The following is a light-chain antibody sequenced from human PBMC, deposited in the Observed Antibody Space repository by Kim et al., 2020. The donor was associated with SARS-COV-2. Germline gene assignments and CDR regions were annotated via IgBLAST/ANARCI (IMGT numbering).Light chain of an antibody. CDR1: SLRSYY. J-gene: IGLJ3*02. V-gene: IGLV3-19*01. CDR3: NSRESSANHWM. Sequence: SSELTQDPAVSVALGQTVKITCQGDSLRSYYASWYQQKPGQAPVLVFYGKNNRRSGIPDRFSGSYSGNTASLTITAAQAEDEADYYCNSRESSANHWMFGGGTKLTVL. CDR2: GKN.